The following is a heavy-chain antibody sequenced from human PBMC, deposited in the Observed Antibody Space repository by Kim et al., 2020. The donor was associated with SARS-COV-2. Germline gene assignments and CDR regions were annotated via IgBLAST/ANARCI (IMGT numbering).Heavy chain of an antibody. CDR3: ARVNIVAAAGLYYGMDV. D-gene: IGHD6-13*01. Sequence: LKSRVTISVDTSKNQFSLKLSSVTAADTAVYYCARVNIVAAAGLYYGMDVWGQGTTVTVSS. V-gene: IGHV4-59*01. J-gene: IGHJ6*02.